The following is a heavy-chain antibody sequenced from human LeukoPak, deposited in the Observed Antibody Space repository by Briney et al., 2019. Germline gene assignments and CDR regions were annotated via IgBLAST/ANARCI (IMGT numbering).Heavy chain of an antibody. V-gene: IGHV4-31*03. Sequence: SETLSLTCTVSGGSISSGDYYWSWLRQRPGKGLEWTGSIYYSGVTYYNPSLESRVTISVDTSKNQFSLNLSSVTAADTAVYYCARVRFLEWLPFDYWGQGTLVTVSS. CDR1: GGSISSGDYY. CDR3: ARVRFLEWLPFDY. D-gene: IGHD3-3*01. J-gene: IGHJ4*02. CDR2: IYYSGVT.